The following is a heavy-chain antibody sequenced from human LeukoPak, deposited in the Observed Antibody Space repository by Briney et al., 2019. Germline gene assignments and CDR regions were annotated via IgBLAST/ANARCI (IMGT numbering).Heavy chain of an antibody. CDR1: GITLSNYG. D-gene: IGHD2-15*01. CDR2: INQGGSDK. Sequence: GGSLRLSCVVSGITLSNYGMSWVRQAPRKGLEWVANINQGGSDKSYVDSVKGRLTISRDNAKNSLYLEMNSLRVEDTAMYYCARTSRSSSIDDWGQGTLVTVSS. V-gene: IGHV3-7*01. J-gene: IGHJ4*02. CDR3: ARTSRSSSIDD.